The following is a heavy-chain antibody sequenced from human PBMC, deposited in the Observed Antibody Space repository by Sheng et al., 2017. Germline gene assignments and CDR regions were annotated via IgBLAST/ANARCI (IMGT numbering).Heavy chain of an antibody. D-gene: IGHD2-15*01. J-gene: IGHJ6*01. CDR2: IYYSGST. CDR3: ARGGSGGYYGMDV. V-gene: IGHV4-59*01. Sequence: QVQLQESGPGLVKPSETLSLTCTVSGGSISSYYWSWIRQPPGKGLEWIGYIYYSGSTNYNPSLKSRVTISVDTSKNQFSLKLSSVTAADTAVYYCARGGSGGYYGMDVWGPRDHGHRLL. CDR1: GGSISSYY.